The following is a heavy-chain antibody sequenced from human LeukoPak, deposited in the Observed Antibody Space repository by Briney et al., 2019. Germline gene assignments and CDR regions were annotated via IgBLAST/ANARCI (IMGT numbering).Heavy chain of an antibody. CDR2: IYYSGST. V-gene: IGHV4-59*12. D-gene: IGHD2-2*01. CDR3: ARTVPATRTA. Sequence: SETLSLTCTVSGGSISSYYWSWIRQPPGKGLEWIGYIYYSGSTNYNPSLKSRVTISVDTSKNQFSLKLSSVTAADTAVYYCARTVPATRTAWGQGTLVTVSS. J-gene: IGHJ5*02. CDR1: GGSISSYY.